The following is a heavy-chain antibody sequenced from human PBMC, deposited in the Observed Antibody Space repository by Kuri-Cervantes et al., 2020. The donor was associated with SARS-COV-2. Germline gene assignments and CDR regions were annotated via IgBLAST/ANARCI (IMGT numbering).Heavy chain of an antibody. CDR2: INPNSGGT. V-gene: IGHV1-2*02. CDR1: GYTFTGYY. D-gene: IGHD3-10*01. CDR3: ARDGSKGKYFQH. Sequence: ASVKVSCKASGYTFTGYYMHWVRQAPGQGLEWMGWINPNSGGTNYAQKFQGRVTMTRDTSISTAYMELSRPRSDDTAVYYCARDGSKGKYFQHWGQGTLVTVSS. J-gene: IGHJ1*01.